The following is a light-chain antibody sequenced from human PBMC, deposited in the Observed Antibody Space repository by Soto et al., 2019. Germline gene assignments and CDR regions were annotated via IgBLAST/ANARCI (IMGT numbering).Light chain of an antibody. CDR3: QQRGNWPLT. CDR1: QSVSSY. Sequence: ESVLTQSPATLSLSPGERATLSCRASQSVSSYFAWYQQKPGQAPRLLIYDASNRATGIPARFSGSGSGTDVTLTLSSLEPEDFVVYYCQQRGNWPLTFGQGTKVEIK. J-gene: IGKJ1*01. V-gene: IGKV3-11*01. CDR2: DAS.